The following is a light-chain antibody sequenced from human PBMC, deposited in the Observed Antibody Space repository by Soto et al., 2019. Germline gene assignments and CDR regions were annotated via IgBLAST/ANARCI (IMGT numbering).Light chain of an antibody. J-gene: IGKJ1*01. CDR1: QSVTSSY. CDR3: HQYGNSPLWT. CDR2: GAS. Sequence: EIVLTQSPGTLSLSPGERATLSCRASQSVTSSYLAWYQQKPGQAPRLLIYGASSRATGIPDRFSGSGSGTDFTLTISRLEPEDFAGYYCHQYGNSPLWTFGQGTKVEIK. V-gene: IGKV3-20*01.